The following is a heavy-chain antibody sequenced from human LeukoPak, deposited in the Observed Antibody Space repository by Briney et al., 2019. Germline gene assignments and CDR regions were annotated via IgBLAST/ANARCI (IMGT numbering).Heavy chain of an antibody. CDR1: GDSIRTDGSY. CDR2: IYIDGIT. V-gene: IGHV4-39*02. Sequence: PSETLSLTCTVSGDSIRTDGSYWAWIRQPPGKGLEWIGSIYIDGITHYNSSLQSRVTLSIDTSKNHFSLRLTSVTAADTAVFYCARLFTRAWEYRYGMDVWGQGTAVTVSS. CDR3: ARLFTRAWEYRYGMDV. J-gene: IGHJ6*02. D-gene: IGHD1-26*01.